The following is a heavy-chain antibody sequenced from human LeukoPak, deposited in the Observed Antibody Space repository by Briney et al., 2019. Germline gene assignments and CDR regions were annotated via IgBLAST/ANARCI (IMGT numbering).Heavy chain of an antibody. J-gene: IGHJ4*02. D-gene: IGHD2/OR15-2a*01. CDR3: ARLGWGSMMWDY. Sequence: PSETLSLNCTVSGGSISSNNYYWGWIRQPPGKGLEWIGSIYYSGSTYYNPSLKSRVTISVDTSKNQFSLRLSSVSAADTAVYYCARLGWGSMMWDYWGQGTLVTVSS. CDR2: IYYSGST. CDR1: GGSISSNNYY. V-gene: IGHV4-39*01.